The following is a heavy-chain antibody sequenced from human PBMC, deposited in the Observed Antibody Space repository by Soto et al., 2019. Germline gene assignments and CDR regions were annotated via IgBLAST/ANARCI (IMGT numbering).Heavy chain of an antibody. CDR1: GGTFSSYA. CDR3: ARDRKGQSMYSWNDGVSYYYRMDV. J-gene: IGHJ6*02. CDR2: IIPIFGTA. V-gene: IGHV1-69*13. Sequence: GASVKVSCKASGGTFSSYAISWVRQAPGQGLEWMGGIIPIFGTANYAQKFQGRVTITADESTSTAYMELSSLRSEDTAVYYCARDRKGQSMYSWNDGVSYYYRMDVWGQGTKVTVSS. D-gene: IGHD1-1*01.